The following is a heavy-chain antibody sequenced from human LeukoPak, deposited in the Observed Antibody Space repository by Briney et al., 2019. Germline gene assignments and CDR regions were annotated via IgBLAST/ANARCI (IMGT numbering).Heavy chain of an antibody. CDR3: AKELDTMFFDY. Sequence: GGSLRLSCATSGSNFDRYTIHWVRQAPGKGLEWVSLAGWAGGTTFYSDSVRGRFTISRDSGRKSVYLQMNSLTTDDIAFYFCAKELDTMFFDYWGQGALVTVSS. J-gene: IGHJ4*02. V-gene: IGHV3-43*01. D-gene: IGHD3-10*02. CDR2: AGWAGGTT. CDR1: GSNFDRYT.